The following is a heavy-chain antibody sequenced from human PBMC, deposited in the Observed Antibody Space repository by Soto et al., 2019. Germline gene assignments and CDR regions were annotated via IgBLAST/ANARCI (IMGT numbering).Heavy chain of an antibody. CDR2: ISGSGDNT. CDR1: GFTFSSYG. V-gene: IGHV3-23*01. CDR3: AKGGWPSPYYAMVV. J-gene: IGHJ6*02. Sequence: PGGSLRLSCAASGFTFSSYGMSWVRQAPGKGLEWVSAISGSGDNTYYADSVKGRFTISRDNSKNTLYLQMNSLRPEHTAVYYCAKGGWPSPYYAMVVWGRGTTVTVSS. D-gene: IGHD2-15*01.